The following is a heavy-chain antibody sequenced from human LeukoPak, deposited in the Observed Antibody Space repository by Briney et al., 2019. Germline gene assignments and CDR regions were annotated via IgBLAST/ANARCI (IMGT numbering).Heavy chain of an antibody. Sequence: GGSLRLSCAASGFTFSSYWMHWVRQAPGKGLVWVSRINSDGSSTSYADSVKGRFTISRDNAKNTLYLQMNSLRAEDTAVYYCAREEYSSSWYYFDYWGQGTLVTVSS. V-gene: IGHV3-74*01. CDR1: GFTFSSYW. D-gene: IGHD6-13*01. J-gene: IGHJ4*02. CDR3: AREEYSSSWYYFDY. CDR2: INSDGSST.